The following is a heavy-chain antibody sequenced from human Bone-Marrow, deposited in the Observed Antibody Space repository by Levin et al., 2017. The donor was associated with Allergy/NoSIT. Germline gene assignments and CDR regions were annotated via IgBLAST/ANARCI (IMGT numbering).Heavy chain of an antibody. CDR2: ISWNGGII. J-gene: IGHJ6*02. Sequence: SLKISCSASGLKFDDYSFHWIRQTPGKGLEWISTISWNGGIIYYAASVKGRFTISRDNARDSVFLQMTSLRADDTAFYYCAKRNYYYGLDVWGQGTAVTVSS. CDR1: GLKFDDYS. CDR3: AKRNYYYGLDV. V-gene: IGHV3-9*01.